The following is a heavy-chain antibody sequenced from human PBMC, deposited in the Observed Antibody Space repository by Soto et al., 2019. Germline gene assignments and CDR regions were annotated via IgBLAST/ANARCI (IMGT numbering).Heavy chain of an antibody. V-gene: IGHV3-23*01. CDR3: AKMVGGCSGYPGGAFDS. CDR2: ISGSGGST. Sequence: PGGSLRLSCAASAFTFRSYAMSWVRQPPGQRMEWLSAISGSGGSTDYAASVKGRFTISRANSKSTLYLQMNSLRAEDMAVYYCAKMVGGCSGYPGGAFDSWGQGTMVTVSS. D-gene: IGHD5-12*01. J-gene: IGHJ3*02. CDR1: AFTFRSYA.